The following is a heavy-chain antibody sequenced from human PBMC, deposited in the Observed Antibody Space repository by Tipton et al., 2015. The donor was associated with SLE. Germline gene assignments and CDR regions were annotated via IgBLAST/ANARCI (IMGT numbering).Heavy chain of an antibody. CDR2: IYSSGTT. J-gene: IGHJ2*01. CDR3: AKAPPGGNWYFDL. Sequence: TLSLTCTVSGGSISSGSYYWSWIRQPAGKGLEWIGRIYSSGTTDYNPSLKSRVTISAATSKNQFPLKLSSVTAADTAVYYCAKAPPGGNWYFDLWGRGTLVSVSS. D-gene: IGHD3-16*01. CDR1: GGSISSGSYY. V-gene: IGHV4-61*02.